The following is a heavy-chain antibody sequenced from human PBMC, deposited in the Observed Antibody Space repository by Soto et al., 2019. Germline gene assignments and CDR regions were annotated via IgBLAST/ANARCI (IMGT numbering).Heavy chain of an antibody. D-gene: IGHD1-26*01. CDR3: ASDKYRGSREFEY. CDR2: IYHSGST. Sequence: LSLTCAVSGYSISSGYYWGWIRQPPGKGLEWIGRIYHSGSTYYNPSLKSRVTISVDTSKNQFSLKLSSVTAADTAVYYCASDKYRGSREFEYWGQGTLVTVSS. J-gene: IGHJ4*02. V-gene: IGHV4-38-2*01. CDR1: GYSISSGYY.